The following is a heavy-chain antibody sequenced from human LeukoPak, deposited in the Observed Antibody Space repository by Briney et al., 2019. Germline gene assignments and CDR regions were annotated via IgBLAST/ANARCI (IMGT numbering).Heavy chain of an antibody. J-gene: IGHJ4*02. CDR2: IFYRWST. V-gene: IGHV4-59*01. D-gene: IGHD3/OR15-3a*01. CDR1: GVSISSSY. CDR3: ARDVDGLAIDY. Sequence: PSETLSLTCTVSGVSISSSYWTCIRQPPGKGLECIGYIFYRWSTNYNPSLTSQGTISVDTSSNQFPLRLTSVTDADTAIYYCARDVDGLAIDYWGQGALVTVSS.